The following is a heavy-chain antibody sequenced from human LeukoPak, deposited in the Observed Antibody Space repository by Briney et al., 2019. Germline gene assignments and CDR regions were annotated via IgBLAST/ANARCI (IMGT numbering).Heavy chain of an antibody. CDR3: AWPPLYGSGSYYFDY. V-gene: IGHV3-7*01. D-gene: IGHD3-10*01. Sequence: GGSLRLSCAASGFTFSSYWMSWVRQAPGKGLEWVANIKQDGSEKYYVDSVKGRFTISRDNAKNSLYLQMNSLRAEDTAVYYCAWPPLYGSGSYYFDYWGQGTLVTVSS. J-gene: IGHJ4*02. CDR2: IKQDGSEK. CDR1: GFTFSSYW.